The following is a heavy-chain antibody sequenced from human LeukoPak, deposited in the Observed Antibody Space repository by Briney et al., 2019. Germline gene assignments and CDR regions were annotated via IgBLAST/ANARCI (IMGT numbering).Heavy chain of an antibody. CDR1: GFTFRNYA. CDR2: ISYDGGNK. J-gene: IGHJ4*02. Sequence: GRSLRLSCAASGFTFRNYAMHWVRQAPGKGLEWAALISYDGGNKYYADSVKGRFTISRDNAKNSLCLQMNSLRAEDTAVYYCARRYFDYWGQGILVTVSS. V-gene: IGHV3-30*07. CDR3: ARRYFDY.